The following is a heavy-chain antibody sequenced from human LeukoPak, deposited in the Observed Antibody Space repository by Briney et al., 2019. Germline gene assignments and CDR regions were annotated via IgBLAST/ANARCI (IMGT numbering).Heavy chain of an antibody. J-gene: IGHJ4*02. V-gene: IGHV3-23*01. Sequence: PGGSLRLSCAASGFTFSSYGMSWVRQAPGKGLEWVSAISGSGGSTYYADPVKGRFIISRDSSKNTLYLQMNSLRVEDTAVYYCAKGGAQVGGKGTLVTVSS. CDR2: ISGSGGST. CDR1: GFTFSSYG. CDR3: AKGGAQV. D-gene: IGHD1-26*01.